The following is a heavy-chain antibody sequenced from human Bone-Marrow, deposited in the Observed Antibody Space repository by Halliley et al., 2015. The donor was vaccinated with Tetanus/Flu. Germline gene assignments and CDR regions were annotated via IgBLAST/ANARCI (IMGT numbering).Heavy chain of an antibody. J-gene: IGHJ3*02. CDR3: TRGPYYRI. D-gene: IGHD3-16*01. CDR2: ISSSGSPI. Sequence: SLRLSCAASGFTFSNYEMNWVRQAPGKGLEWVSYISSSGSPIYYADSVKGRFTISRGNAKNSLYLQTNSLRAEDTAVYYCTRGPYYRIWGQGTMVTVSS. V-gene: IGHV3-48*03. CDR1: GFTFSNYE.